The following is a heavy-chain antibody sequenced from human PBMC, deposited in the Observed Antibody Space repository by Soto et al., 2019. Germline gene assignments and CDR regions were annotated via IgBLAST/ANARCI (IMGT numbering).Heavy chain of an antibody. D-gene: IGHD4-4*01. J-gene: IGHJ6*02. CDR1: DDSTSSYK. Sequence: QVQLQESGPGLVKPSETLSLTCTVSDDSTSSYKWSWIRQPPGRRLEWIGYIDSNGGTSYNPSLQRRVTISVDTSTKQFSVKLSSVTAADTAVYYCVRQGLGRLHGLVDVWGQGTTVTVSS. CDR2: IDSNGGT. V-gene: IGHV4-59*08. CDR3: VRQGLGRLHGLVDV.